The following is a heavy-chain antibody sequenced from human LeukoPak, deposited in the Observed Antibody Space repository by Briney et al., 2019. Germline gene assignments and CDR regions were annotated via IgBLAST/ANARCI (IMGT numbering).Heavy chain of an antibody. J-gene: IGHJ4*02. V-gene: IGHV1-2*02. CDR2: INPNSGGT. CDR3: ARDFQSSRWYDGPGHYFDY. CDR1: GYTFTGYY. D-gene: IGHD6-13*01. Sequence: GASVKVSCKASGYTFTGYYMHWVRQAPGQGLEWMGWINPNSGGTNYAQKFQGRVSMTSDTSTSTAYMELSRLRYDDTAVYFCARDFQSSRWYDGPGHYFDYWGQGTLVTVSS.